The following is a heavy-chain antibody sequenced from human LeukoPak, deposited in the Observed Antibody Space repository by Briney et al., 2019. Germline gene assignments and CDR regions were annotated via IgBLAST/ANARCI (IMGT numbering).Heavy chain of an antibody. CDR1: RYTFTSYD. V-gene: IGHV1-8*01. CDR3: ARLSQTPDYYGGGGYYFLGY. D-gene: IGHD3-22*01. Sequence: ASVKVSCKASRYTFTSYDINWVRQAPGQGPEWMGWMNPNTGNTGYAQKFQGRVTMTRDTSINTAYLELRSLRSDDTAIYYCARLSQTPDYYGGGGYYFLGYWGQGTLVTVSS. J-gene: IGHJ4*02. CDR2: MNPNTGNT.